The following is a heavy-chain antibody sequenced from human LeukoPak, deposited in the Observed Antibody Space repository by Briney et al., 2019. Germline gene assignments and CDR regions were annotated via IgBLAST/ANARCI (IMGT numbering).Heavy chain of an antibody. CDR3: ARDPNYYDSSGSLGAFDI. Sequence: ASVKVSCKASGYTFTGYYMHWVRQAPGQGLEWMGIINPSGGSTSYAQKFQGRVTMTRDMSTSTVYMEPSSLRSEDTAVYYCARDPNYYDSSGSLGAFDIWGQGTMVTVSS. CDR1: GYTFTGYY. D-gene: IGHD3-22*01. J-gene: IGHJ3*02. V-gene: IGHV1-46*01. CDR2: INPSGGST.